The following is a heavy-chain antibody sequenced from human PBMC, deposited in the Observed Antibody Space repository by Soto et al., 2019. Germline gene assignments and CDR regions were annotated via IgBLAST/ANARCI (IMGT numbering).Heavy chain of an antibody. CDR2: IYHSGST. D-gene: IGHD3-22*01. J-gene: IGHJ4*02. CDR3: ATESSGSSPLHFNY. Sequence: QVQLQESGPGLVKPSQTLSLSCTVSGDSVSSGDYYWGWIRQPPGKGLEWIGYIYHSGSTYYNPALTGRITMSVDKSENQFSLKLSSVTAADTAIYYCATESSGSSPLHFNYWGQGTRVTVSS. CDR1: GDSVSSGDYY. V-gene: IGHV4-30-4*01.